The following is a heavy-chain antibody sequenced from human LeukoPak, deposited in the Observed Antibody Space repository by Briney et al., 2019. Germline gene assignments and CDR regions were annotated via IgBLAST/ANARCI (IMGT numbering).Heavy chain of an antibody. V-gene: IGHV1-24*01. CDR3: AYRGYSGSYFKWFDP. Sequence: GASVKVSCKVSGYTLTELSMHWVRQAPGKGLEWMGGFDPEDGETIYAQKFQGRVTMTEDTSTDTAYMELSSLRSEDTAVYYCAYRGYSGSYFKWFDPWGQRTLVTVSS. D-gene: IGHD1-26*01. J-gene: IGHJ5*02. CDR1: GYTLTELS. CDR2: FDPEDGET.